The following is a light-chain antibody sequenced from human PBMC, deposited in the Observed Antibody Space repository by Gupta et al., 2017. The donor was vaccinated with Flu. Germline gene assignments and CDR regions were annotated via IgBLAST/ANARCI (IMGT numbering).Light chain of an antibody. Sequence: QSVLTQPPSMSGTPGQRVTISCSGSSPNIERNYVYWYQQLPAAAPKLLIYRNGLRPSVVPGRFSASKSGSSASLAISGLRSEHEADYYCGVWDESRNIWVFGGGTRLTVL. J-gene: IGLJ3*02. CDR3: GVWDESRNIWV. V-gene: IGLV1-47*01. CDR1: SPNIERNY. CDR2: RNG.